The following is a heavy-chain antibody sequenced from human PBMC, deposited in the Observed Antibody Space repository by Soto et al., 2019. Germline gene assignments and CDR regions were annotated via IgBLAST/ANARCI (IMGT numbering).Heavy chain of an antibody. D-gene: IGHD3-10*01. V-gene: IGHV4-31*03. Sequence: SETLSLTCTVFGGSVNSGGYYWTWIRQHPGKGLEWIGYIYYSGGSYYNPSLKSRVTLSLDTSKNQFSLKLSSVTAADTAVYYCATITYYYGSGSYYSLDYWGQGTMVTVSS. CDR3: ATITYYYGSGSYYSLDY. CDR1: GGSVNSGGYY. J-gene: IGHJ4*02. CDR2: IYYSGGS.